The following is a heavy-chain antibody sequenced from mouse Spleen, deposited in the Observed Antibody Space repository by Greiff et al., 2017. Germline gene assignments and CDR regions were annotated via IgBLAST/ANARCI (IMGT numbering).Heavy chain of an antibody. V-gene: IGHV1-69*01. Sequence: VQLQQPGAELVMPGASVKLSCKASGYTFTSYWMHWVKQRPGQGLEWIGEIDPSDSYTNYNQKFKGKATLTVDKSSSTAYMQLSSLTSEDSAVYYCASGGNYGAYWGQGTLVTVSA. CDR2: IDPSDSYT. J-gene: IGHJ3*01. D-gene: IGHD2-1*01. CDR3: ASGGNYGAY. CDR1: GYTFTSYW.